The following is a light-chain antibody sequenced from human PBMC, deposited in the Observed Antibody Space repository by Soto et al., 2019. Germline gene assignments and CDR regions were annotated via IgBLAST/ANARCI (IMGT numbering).Light chain of an antibody. Sequence: QSALTQPASVSGSPGQSITISCTGTNSDIGGYNYVSWYQQHPDKAPKLIIYDVSNRPSGVSSRFSGSKSGNTASLTISGLQTEDEADYYCSSYTSSSNLYVVFGGGTQLTVL. J-gene: IGLJ2*01. V-gene: IGLV2-14*01. CDR1: NSDIGGYNY. CDR2: DVS. CDR3: SSYTSSSNLYVV.